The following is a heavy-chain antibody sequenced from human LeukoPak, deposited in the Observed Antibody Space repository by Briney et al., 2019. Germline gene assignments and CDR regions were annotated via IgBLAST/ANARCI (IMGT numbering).Heavy chain of an antibody. V-gene: IGHV3-48*04. CDR3: ARGQGLWFGESSGDY. D-gene: IGHD3-10*01. CDR1: GFTFSSYS. J-gene: IGHJ4*02. Sequence: GGSLRLSCAASGFTFSSYSMNWVRQAPGKGLEWVSYISSSSSTIYYADSVKGRFTISRDNAKNSLYLQMNSLRAEDTAVYYCARGQGLWFGESSGDYWGQGTLVTVSS. CDR2: ISSSSSTI.